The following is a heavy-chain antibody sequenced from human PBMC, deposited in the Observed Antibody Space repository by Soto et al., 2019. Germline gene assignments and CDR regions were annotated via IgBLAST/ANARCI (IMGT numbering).Heavy chain of an antibody. V-gene: IGHV1-46*01. CDR1: GYSFITSYH. CDR2: INPTGSMT. D-gene: IGHD5-12*01. Sequence: QVQLVQSGAEVKKPGASVKVSCKASGYSFITSYHMHWVRQAPGQGLEWMGIINPTGSMTRYSQKFQGRLTMTRDTSTATDYMELSNLTSEDTAVYFCARDPGYDHDACDIWGQGTRVTVSS. CDR3: ARDPGYDHDACDI. J-gene: IGHJ3*02.